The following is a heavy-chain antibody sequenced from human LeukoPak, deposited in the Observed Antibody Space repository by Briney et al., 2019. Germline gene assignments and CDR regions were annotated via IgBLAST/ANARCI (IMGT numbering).Heavy chain of an antibody. CDR3: ARVVGATNFYYFDY. CDR1: GYTFTGYY. CDR2: INPNSGGT. D-gene: IGHD1-26*01. Sequence: ASVKVSCKASGYTFTGYYMHWVRQAPGQGLEWMGWINPNSGGTNYAQKFQGRVTMTRDTSISTAYMELSRLRSDDTAVYYCARVVGATNFYYFDYWGQGTLVTVSS. V-gene: IGHV1-2*02. J-gene: IGHJ4*02.